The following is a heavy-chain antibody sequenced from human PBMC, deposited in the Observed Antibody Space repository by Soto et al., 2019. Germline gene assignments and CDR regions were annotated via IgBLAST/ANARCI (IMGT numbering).Heavy chain of an antibody. D-gene: IGHD4-4*01. V-gene: IGHV5-51*01. CDR3: ASHPFSNYEGYYYYYSLDV. CDR2: IDPGDSDT. CDR1: GYTFTDYW. J-gene: IGHJ6*02. Sequence: GESLKTPCKGSGYTFTDYWIGWVGQLPGKDLEWMGIIDPGDSDTRYSPSFQGHVTITVDKSTSTAYLQWNTLKASDTAMYHCASHPFSNYEGYYYYYSLDVWGQCTTVTVSS.